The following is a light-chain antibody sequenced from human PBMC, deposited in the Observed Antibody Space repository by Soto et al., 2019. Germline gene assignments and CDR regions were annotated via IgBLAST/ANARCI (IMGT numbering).Light chain of an antibody. CDR1: QSVSSSY. Sequence: EIVLTQSPGTLPLSPGERATLSCRASQSVSSSYLAWYQQKPGQAPRLLIYDASSRATGIPDRFSGSGSGTDFTLTISRLEPEDFAVYFCQQYGSSPYTFGQGTKLEIK. CDR2: DAS. CDR3: QQYGSSPYT. V-gene: IGKV3-20*01. J-gene: IGKJ2*01.